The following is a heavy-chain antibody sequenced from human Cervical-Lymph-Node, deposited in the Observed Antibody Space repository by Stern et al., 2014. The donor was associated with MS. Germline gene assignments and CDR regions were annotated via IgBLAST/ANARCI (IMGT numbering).Heavy chain of an antibody. Sequence: QVQLVQSGAEVKKPGASVKVSCKVSGHSLTELSMHWVRQAPGKGLEWMGGFDPENGERVYVQKFQGRATMTEDTSTDTAYMELSSLRSEDTAIYYCATQESESYQLDKWGQGTLVTVSS. D-gene: IGHD1-26*01. V-gene: IGHV1-24*01. CDR3: ATQESESYQLDK. CDR2: FDPENGER. CDR1: GHSLTELS. J-gene: IGHJ4*02.